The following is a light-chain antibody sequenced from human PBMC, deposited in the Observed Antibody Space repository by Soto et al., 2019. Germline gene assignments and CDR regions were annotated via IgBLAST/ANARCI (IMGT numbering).Light chain of an antibody. CDR3: LQFDISPLYT. CDR1: QSVSSSS. CDR2: GAS. V-gene: IGKV3-20*01. J-gene: IGKJ2*01. Sequence: EMVLTQSPGTLSLSPGERATLSCRASQSVSSSSLTWYQQKPGQAPRLLIYGASTRATGIPDRFSGSGSGTDFSLPISRLEPEDFAAYYCLQFDISPLYTFGQGTKVEIK.